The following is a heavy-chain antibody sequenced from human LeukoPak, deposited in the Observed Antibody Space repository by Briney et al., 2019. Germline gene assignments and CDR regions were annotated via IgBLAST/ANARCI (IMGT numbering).Heavy chain of an antibody. V-gene: IGHV4-31*03. CDR2: IYYSGST. D-gene: IGHD2-8*01. Sequence: PSQTLSLTCTVSGGSISSGGYYWSWIRQHPGKGLEWIGYIYYSGSTYYNPSLKSRVTISVDTSKNQFSLKLSSVTAADTAVYYCARLLMVYAIHQPWGQGTLVTVSS. CDR3: ARLLMVYAIHQP. J-gene: IGHJ4*02. CDR1: GGSISSGGYY.